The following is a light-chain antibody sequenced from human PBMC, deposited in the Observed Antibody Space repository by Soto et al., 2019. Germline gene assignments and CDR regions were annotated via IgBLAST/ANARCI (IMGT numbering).Light chain of an antibody. CDR2: KAS. J-gene: IGKJ1*01. CDR1: QNIDNW. Sequence: DIQMTQSPSTLSASVGDRVTITCRASQNIDNWLAWFQPKPGKAPKVLIYKASNLESGVPSRFSGSGSGTEFTLTISSLQSDDFATYYCQHYYGYSWTFGQGTKVEIK. V-gene: IGKV1-5*03. CDR3: QHYYGYSWT.